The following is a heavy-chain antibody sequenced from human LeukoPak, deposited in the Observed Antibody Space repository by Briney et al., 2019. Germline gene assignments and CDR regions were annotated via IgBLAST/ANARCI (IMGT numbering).Heavy chain of an antibody. J-gene: IGHJ4*02. CDR1: GITLSNYG. V-gene: IGHV3-23*01. CDR3: AKRGVVIRVILVGFHKEAYYFES. CDR2: INDCGGSP. Sequence: GGSLRLSCAVSGITLSNYGMRWVRQAPGKGLDWVALINDCGGSPNYADSVKGRFTISRDNPKNTLYLQMNSLRAEDTAFYFCAKRGVVIRVILVGFHKEAYYFESWGQGALVTVSS. D-gene: IGHD3/OR15-3a*01.